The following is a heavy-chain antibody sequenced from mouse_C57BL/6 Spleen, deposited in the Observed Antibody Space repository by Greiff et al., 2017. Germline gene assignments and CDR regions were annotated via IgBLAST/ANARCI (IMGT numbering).Heavy chain of an antibody. CDR3: AREGYGSNYGYAMDY. CDR2: INPGSGGT. V-gene: IGHV1-54*01. J-gene: IGHJ4*01. CDR1: GYAFTNYL. Sequence: VQLVESGAELVRPGTSVKVSCKASGYAFTNYLIEWVKQRPGQGLEWIGVINPGSGGTNYNEKFKGKATLTADKSSSTAYMQLSSLTSEDSAVYFCAREGYGSNYGYAMDYWGQGTSVTVSS. D-gene: IGHD1-1*01.